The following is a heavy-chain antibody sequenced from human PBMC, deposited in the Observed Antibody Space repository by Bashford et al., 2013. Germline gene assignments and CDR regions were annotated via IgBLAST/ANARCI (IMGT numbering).Heavy chain of an antibody. CDR1: GDSISNYY. V-gene: IGHV4-59*12. Sequence: SETLSLTCTVSGDSISNYYWSWIRQPPGKGLEWIGYIYYSGSTKYNPSLKSRVTISIDTSKNQFSLKLSSVTAADTAVYYCARGLRFLEWTHYYYYYGMDVWGQGTTVTVSS. CDR3: ARGLRFLEWTHYYYYYGMDV. CDR2: IYYSGST. D-gene: IGHD3-3*01. J-gene: IGHJ6*02.